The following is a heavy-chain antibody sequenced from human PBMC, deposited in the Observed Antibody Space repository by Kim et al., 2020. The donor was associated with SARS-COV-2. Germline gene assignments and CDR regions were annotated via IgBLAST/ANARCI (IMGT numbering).Heavy chain of an antibody. V-gene: IGHV4-4*07. CDR1: GGSISSYY. Sequence: SETLSLTCTVSGGSISSYYWSWIRQPAGKGLEWIGRIYTSGSTNYNPSLKSRVTMSVDTSKNQFSLKLSSVTAADTAVYYCARVLGYCSSTSCSNWFDPWGQGTLVTVSS. J-gene: IGHJ5*02. D-gene: IGHD2-2*01. CDR3: ARVLGYCSSTSCSNWFDP. CDR2: IYTSGST.